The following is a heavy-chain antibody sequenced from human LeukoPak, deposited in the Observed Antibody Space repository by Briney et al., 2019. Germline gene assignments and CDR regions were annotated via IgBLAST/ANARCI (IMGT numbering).Heavy chain of an antibody. Sequence: SVKVFCKASGGTFSSYAISWVRQAPGQGLEWMGRIIPIFGTANYAQKFKCRVTNTTDESTSTAYMELSSLRSEDTAVYYCARDPETYYFGSGISFDYWGQGTLVTVSS. CDR3: ARDPETYYFGSGISFDY. V-gene: IGHV1-69*05. CDR2: IIPIFGTA. CDR1: GGTFSSYA. J-gene: IGHJ4*02. D-gene: IGHD3-10*01.